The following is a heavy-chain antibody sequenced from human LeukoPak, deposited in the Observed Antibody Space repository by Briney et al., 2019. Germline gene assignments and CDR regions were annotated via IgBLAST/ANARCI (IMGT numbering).Heavy chain of an antibody. CDR1: GFTFSDYY. CDR2: ISSSGSTI. J-gene: IGHJ4*02. Sequence: GGSLRLSCAASGFTFSDYYMSWIRQAPGKGLEWVSYISSSGSTIYYADSVKGRFTISRDNTKNSLYLQMNSLRAEDTAGYYCARSFHMVRGVILRGQGTLVTVSS. V-gene: IGHV3-11*01. CDR3: ARSFHMVRGVIL. D-gene: IGHD3-10*01.